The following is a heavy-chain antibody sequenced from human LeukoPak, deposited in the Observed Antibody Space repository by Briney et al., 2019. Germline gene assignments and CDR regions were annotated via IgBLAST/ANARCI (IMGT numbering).Heavy chain of an antibody. CDR1: SGSISSGSYY. J-gene: IGHJ5*02. V-gene: IGHV4-61*02. CDR2: IYTSGST. CDR3: ARDPYYDSSGYLNP. Sequence: SETLSLTCTVSSGSISSGSYYWSWIRQPAGKGLEWIGRIYTSGSTNYNPSLKSRVTISVDTSKNQFSLKLSSVTAADTAVYYCARDPYYDSSGYLNPWGQGTLVTVSS. D-gene: IGHD3-22*01.